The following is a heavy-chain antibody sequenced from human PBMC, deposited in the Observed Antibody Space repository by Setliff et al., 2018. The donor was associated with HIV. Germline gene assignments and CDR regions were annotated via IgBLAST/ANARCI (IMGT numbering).Heavy chain of an antibody. Sequence: SQTLSLTCAAFGDSFKSGYYWGWVRQPTRKTLQWLGSVFYRGGAYYNPSLKTRLTLSLDTSKNQFSLNLTSVTAAHPAVYFCAKAKTTGSFFDKIHAAFNVWGKGTTVTVSS. CDR3: AKAKTTGSFFDKIHAAFNV. CDR2: VFYRGGA. CDR1: GDSFKSGYY. J-gene: IGHJ6*04. D-gene: IGHD4-17*01. V-gene: IGHV4-38-2*01.